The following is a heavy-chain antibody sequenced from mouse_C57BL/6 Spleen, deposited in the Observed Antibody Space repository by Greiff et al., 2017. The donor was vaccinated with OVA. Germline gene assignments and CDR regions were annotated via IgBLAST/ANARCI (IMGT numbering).Heavy chain of an antibody. J-gene: IGHJ4*01. D-gene: IGHD3-3*01. Sequence: DVQLVESEGGLVQPGSSMKLSCTASGFTFSDYYMAWVRQVPEKGLEWVANINYDGSSTYYLDSLKSRFIISRDNAKNILYLQMSSLKSEDTATYYCARDARNAMDYWGQGTSVTVSS. CDR1: GFTFSDYY. CDR2: INYDGSST. V-gene: IGHV5-16*01. CDR3: ARDARNAMDY.